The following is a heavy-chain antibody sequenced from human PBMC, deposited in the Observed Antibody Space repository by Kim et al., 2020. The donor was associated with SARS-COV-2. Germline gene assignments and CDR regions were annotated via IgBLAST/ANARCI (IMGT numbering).Heavy chain of an antibody. CDR2: ISGNGGST. Sequence: GGSLRLSCAASGFSLSAYAMTWVRQAPGKGLEWVSGISGNGGSTYYADSVKGRFTISRDNSKNTLSLQMNSLRLEDTAVYYCAKDYIAWDVWGQGTTVIVSS. CDR3: AKDYIAWDV. V-gene: IGHV3-23*01. CDR1: GFSLSAYA. J-gene: IGHJ6*02. D-gene: IGHD3-10*01.